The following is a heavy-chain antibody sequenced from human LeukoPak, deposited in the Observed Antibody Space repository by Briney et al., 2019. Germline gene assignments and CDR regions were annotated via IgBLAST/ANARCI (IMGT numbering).Heavy chain of an antibody. J-gene: IGHJ4*02. CDR2: IYYSGST. Sequence: PSETLSLTCTVSGGSISSSSYYWGWIRQPPGKGLEWIGSIYYSGSTYYNPSLKSRVTISVDTSKNQFSLKLSSVTAADTAVYYCATSGYDTSPGYWGQGTLVTVSS. CDR1: GGSISSSSYY. D-gene: IGHD5-12*01. V-gene: IGHV4-39*01. CDR3: ATSGYDTSPGY.